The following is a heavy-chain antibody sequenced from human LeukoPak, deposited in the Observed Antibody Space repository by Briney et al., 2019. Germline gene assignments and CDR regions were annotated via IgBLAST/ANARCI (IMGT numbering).Heavy chain of an antibody. D-gene: IGHD3-22*01. CDR2: INPNSGGT. V-gene: IGHV1-2*02. CDR3: ASGPSHYYDSSGYYPDY. J-gene: IGHJ4*02. CDR1: GYTFTGYY. Sequence: ASVKVSCKASGYTFTGYYMHWVRQAPGQGLEWMGWINPNSGGTNYAQKFQGRVTITADKSTSTAYMELSSLRSEDTAVYYCASGPSHYYDSSGYYPDYWGQGTLVTVSS.